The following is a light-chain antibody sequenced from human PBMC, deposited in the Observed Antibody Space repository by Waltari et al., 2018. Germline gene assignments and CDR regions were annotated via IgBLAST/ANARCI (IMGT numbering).Light chain of an antibody. Sequence: QLVLTQSPSASASLGASVKLTCTLSSGHSSNVISLLQQQPEKGPRYLMKVNSDGSHSKGDKIPDRFSGSSSGAEHSLTISSLQAEDEADYYCQTGGHGTWVFGGGTKLTVL. CDR3: QTGGHGTWV. CDR2: VNSDGSH. J-gene: IGLJ3*02. V-gene: IGLV4-69*01. CDR1: SGHSSNV.